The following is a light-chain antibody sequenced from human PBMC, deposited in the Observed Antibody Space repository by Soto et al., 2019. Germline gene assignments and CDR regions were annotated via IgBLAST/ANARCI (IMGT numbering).Light chain of an antibody. Sequence: EIVLTQSPATLYSSPGERATLSCRASQSVSSYLAWYQQKPGQAPRLLIYDASNGATGIPARFSGSGSATDATLTISSREPGDVAVYYCQQRSNWPPVFGGGTKVEI. CDR3: QQRSNWPPV. J-gene: IGKJ4*01. V-gene: IGKV3-11*01. CDR1: QSVSSY. CDR2: DAS.